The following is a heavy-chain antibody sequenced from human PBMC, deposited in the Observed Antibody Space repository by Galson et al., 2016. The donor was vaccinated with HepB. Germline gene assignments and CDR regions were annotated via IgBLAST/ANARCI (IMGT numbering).Heavy chain of an antibody. Sequence: QSGAEVKKPGQSLKISCTGSEYSFTRHWIAWVRQMPGKGLEWMAIIYPGDSDTRYSQSFQGQVTISVDKSISTTYLQWSSLKASDTAIYYCARIFTGYDSYFDYWGQGTLVTVSS. V-gene: IGHV5-51*01. CDR1: EYSFTRHW. CDR2: IYPGDSDT. CDR3: ARIFTGYDSYFDY. D-gene: IGHD5-12*01. J-gene: IGHJ4*02.